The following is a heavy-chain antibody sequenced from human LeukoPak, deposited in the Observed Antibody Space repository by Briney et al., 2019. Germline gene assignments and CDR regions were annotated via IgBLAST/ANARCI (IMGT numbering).Heavy chain of an antibody. J-gene: IGHJ5*02. D-gene: IGHD6-6*01. CDR1: GGSITSYY. CDR3: ARLNDYSSSFDP. V-gene: IGHV4-4*09. CDR2: IYTSGST. Sequence: SETLSLTCTVSGGSITSYYWSWIRQPPGKGLEWIGYIYTSGSTKYNPSLKSRGTMSVDTSKNQFSLKLNSMTAADTAVYYCARLNDYSSSFDPWGQGTLVTVSS.